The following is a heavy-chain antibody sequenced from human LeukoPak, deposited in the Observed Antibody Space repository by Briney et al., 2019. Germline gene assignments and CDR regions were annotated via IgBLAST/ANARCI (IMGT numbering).Heavy chain of an antibody. D-gene: IGHD1-1*01. V-gene: IGHV1-18*01. CDR2: ISANTGKT. J-gene: IGHJ4*02. Sequence: ASVKVSCKTSGDSFATYGFCWGRQAPGDGLEWMGWISANTGKTSYAQKFQDRVTMTTDTSTTTAYMELRCLRLDDTAVYFCAKVAGDRTDYWGQGTLVTVSS. CDR1: GDSFATYG. CDR3: AKVAGDRTDY.